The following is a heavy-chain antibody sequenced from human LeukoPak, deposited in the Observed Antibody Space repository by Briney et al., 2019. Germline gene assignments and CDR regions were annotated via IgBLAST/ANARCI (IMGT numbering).Heavy chain of an antibody. CDR1: GFTFSSYS. CDR3: ARDPGNWFDP. J-gene: IGHJ5*02. CDR2: ISSSSSYI. V-gene: IGHV3-21*01. Sequence: GRSLRLSCAASGFTFSSYSMNWVRQAPGKGLEWVSSISSSSSYIYYADSVKGRFTISRDNAKNSLYLQMNSLRAEDTAVYYCARDPGNWFDPWGQGTLVTVSS.